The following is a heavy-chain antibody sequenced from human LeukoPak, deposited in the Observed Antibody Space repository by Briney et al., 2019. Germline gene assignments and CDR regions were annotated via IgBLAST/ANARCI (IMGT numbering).Heavy chain of an antibody. CDR1: GFTFSSYG. CDR2: IWYDGSNK. D-gene: IGHD5-18*01. CDR3: ARAKGRGYSYGYYFDY. Sequence: LGGSLRLSCAASGFTFSSYGMHWVRQAPGKGLEWVAVIWYDGSNKYYADSVKGRFTISRDNSKNTLYLQMNSLRAEDTAVYYCARAKGRGYSYGYYFDYWGQGTLVTVSS. J-gene: IGHJ4*02. V-gene: IGHV3-33*01.